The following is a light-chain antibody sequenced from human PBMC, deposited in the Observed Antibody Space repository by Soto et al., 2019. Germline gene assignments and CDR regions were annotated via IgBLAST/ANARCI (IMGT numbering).Light chain of an antibody. V-gene: IGKV3-20*01. CDR1: QSVTSRH. CDR3: QQYDKWPPSNT. CDR2: AAS. Sequence: EIVLTQSPGTLSLSPGERVTLSCRASQSVTSRHLAWYQQKPGQAPRLLIFAASGRPPTIPSRFSGSGSGTDFTLTISRLEAEDFAVYYCQQYDKWPPSNTFGQGTKLEIK. J-gene: IGKJ2*01.